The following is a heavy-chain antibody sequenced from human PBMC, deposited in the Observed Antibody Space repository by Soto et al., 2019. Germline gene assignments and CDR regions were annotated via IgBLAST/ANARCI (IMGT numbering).Heavy chain of an antibody. CDR2: IHHSGST. Sequence: QVQLHESGPGLVKPSQTLSLTCTVSGDSISSGHYYWSWIRQPPGKGLEWIAYIHHSGSTYYNPSLKSRITMSVDTSRNQFSLRLSSVTATDTAVYSFARLKDPDNWFDPWGRGTLVIVSS. CDR1: GDSISSGHYY. V-gene: IGHV4-30-4*01. J-gene: IGHJ5*02. CDR3: ARLKDPDNWFDP.